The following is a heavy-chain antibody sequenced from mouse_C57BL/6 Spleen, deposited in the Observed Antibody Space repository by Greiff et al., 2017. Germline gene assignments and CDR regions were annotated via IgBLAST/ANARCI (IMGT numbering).Heavy chain of an antibody. D-gene: IGHD2-1*01. J-gene: IGHJ2*01. CDR1: GYTFTSYW. CDR3: ARGALYGNYDY. Sequence: QFQLQQPGAELVRPGSSVKLSCKASGYTFTSYWMDWVKQRPGQGLEWIGNIYPSDSETHYNQKFKDKATLTVDKSSSTAYMQLSSLTSEDSAVYYCARGALYGNYDYWGQGTTLTVSS. V-gene: IGHV1-61*01. CDR2: IYPSDSET.